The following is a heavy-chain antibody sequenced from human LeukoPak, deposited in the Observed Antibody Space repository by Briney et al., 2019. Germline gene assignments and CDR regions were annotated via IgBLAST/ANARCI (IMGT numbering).Heavy chain of an antibody. CDR3: ARGQPTGYYYMDV. V-gene: IGHV3-20*04. J-gene: IGHJ6*03. CDR1: GFTFDDYD. D-gene: IGHD1-14*01. Sequence: PGGSLRLSCGASGFTFDDYDMSWVRQAPGKGQEWVSGMNWNGDSTNYADSVKGRFTISRDNAKNSLYLQMNTLRAEDTALYYCARGQPTGYYYMDVWGKGTTVTVSS. CDR2: MNWNGDST.